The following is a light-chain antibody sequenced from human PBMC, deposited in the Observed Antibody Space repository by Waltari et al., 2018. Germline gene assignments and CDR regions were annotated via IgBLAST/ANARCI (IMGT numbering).Light chain of an antibody. CDR1: QSISSY. Sequence: EIVLTQSPATLSLSPGERATLSCRASQSISSYLAWYQQKPGQAPRLLIYDASTRATGIPARFSGSGSVTDFTLTISSLEPEDFALYYCQQRSTSVTFGPGTRVDVK. CDR3: QQRSTSVT. J-gene: IGKJ3*01. CDR2: DAS. V-gene: IGKV3-11*01.